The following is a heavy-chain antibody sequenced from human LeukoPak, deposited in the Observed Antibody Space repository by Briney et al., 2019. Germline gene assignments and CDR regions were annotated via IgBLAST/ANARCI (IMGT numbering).Heavy chain of an antibody. CDR3: ARSSYGDYVVSGYGMDV. Sequence: GGSLRLSCAASGFTFSSYAMSWVRQAPGKGLEWVSAISGSGGSTYYADSVKGRFTISRDNSKNTLYLQMNSLRAEDTAVYYCARSSYGDYVVSGYGMDVWGQGTTVTVSS. CDR1: GFTFSSYA. D-gene: IGHD4-17*01. J-gene: IGHJ6*02. CDR2: ISGSGGST. V-gene: IGHV3-23*01.